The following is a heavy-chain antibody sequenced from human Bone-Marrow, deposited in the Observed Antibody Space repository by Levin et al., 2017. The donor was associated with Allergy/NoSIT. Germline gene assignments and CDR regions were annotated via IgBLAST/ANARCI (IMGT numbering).Heavy chain of an antibody. CDR1: GFTLSSYW. Sequence: GGSLRLSCAASGFTLSSYWMTWVRQAPGKGLEWVANIKQDESEKYYVDSVKGRFTISRDNAKNSLYLQMNSLRAEDTAVYHCARISYGKCMDVWGQGTTVTVSS. V-gene: IGHV3-7*01. CDR3: ARISYGKCMDV. D-gene: IGHD3-10*01. J-gene: IGHJ6*02. CDR2: IKQDESEK.